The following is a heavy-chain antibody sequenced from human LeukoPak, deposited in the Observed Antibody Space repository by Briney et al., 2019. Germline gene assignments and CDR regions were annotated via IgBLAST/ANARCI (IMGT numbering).Heavy chain of an antibody. CDR3: ARDNYDSSGPYYFDY. V-gene: IGHV3-48*04. CDR2: ISSSGSTI. CDR1: GFTFSSYR. Sequence: GGSLRLSCAASGFTFSSYRMNWVRQAPGKGLEWVSYISSSGSTIYYADSVKGRFTISRDNAGNSLYLQMNSLRAEDTAVYYCARDNYDSSGPYYFDYWGQGTLVTVSS. J-gene: IGHJ4*02. D-gene: IGHD3-22*01.